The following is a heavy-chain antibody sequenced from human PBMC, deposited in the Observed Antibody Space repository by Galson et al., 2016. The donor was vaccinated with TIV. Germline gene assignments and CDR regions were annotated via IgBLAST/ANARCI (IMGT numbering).Heavy chain of an antibody. D-gene: IGHD2-15*01. V-gene: IGHV3-53*01. CDR3: ARHLSAADYFGMDV. CDR1: GFDVSRHY. CDR2: IYSTGST. J-gene: IGHJ6*02. Sequence: SLRLSCAASGFDVSRHYMSWVRQAPGKGLDWVSFIYSTGSTKYADSVKGRFTISRDSSENTVFLQKNSLRAEDTAVYYCARHLSAADYFGMDVWGQGTTVTVSS.